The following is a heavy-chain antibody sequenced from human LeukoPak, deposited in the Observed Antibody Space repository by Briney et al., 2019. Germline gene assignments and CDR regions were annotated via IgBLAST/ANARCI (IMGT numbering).Heavy chain of an antibody. CDR3: ASDYDSSGLTDY. V-gene: IGHV3-21*01. D-gene: IGHD3-22*01. J-gene: IGHJ4*02. Sequence: GGSLRLSCAASGFTVSSSYMNWVRQAPGKGLEWVSSISSSSSYTYYADSVKGRFTISRDNAKNSLYLQMNSLRAEDTAVYYCASDYDSSGLTDYWGQGTLVTVSS. CDR2: ISSSSSYT. CDR1: GFTVSSSY.